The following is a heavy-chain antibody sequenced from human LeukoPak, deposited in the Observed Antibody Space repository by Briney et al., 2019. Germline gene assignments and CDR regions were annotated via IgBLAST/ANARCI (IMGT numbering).Heavy chain of an antibody. V-gene: IGHV3-33*01. D-gene: IGHD3-22*01. CDR1: GFAFSSYD. J-gene: IGHJ4*02. Sequence: PGGSLRLSCTASGFAFSSYDIHWVRRAPGKGLEWVSFILFDGSKKDYADSVKGRFTISRDNSKNTLYLQMNSLRAEDTAVYYCARGLYYDSSGYPEGGIDYWGQGTLVTVSS. CDR2: ILFDGSKK. CDR3: ARGLYYDSSGYPEGGIDY.